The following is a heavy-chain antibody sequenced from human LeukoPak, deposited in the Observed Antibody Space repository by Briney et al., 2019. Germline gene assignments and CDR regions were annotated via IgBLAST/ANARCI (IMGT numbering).Heavy chain of an antibody. D-gene: IGHD5-18*01. V-gene: IGHV3-23*01. J-gene: IGHJ4*02. CDR1: GFDFSSYG. Sequence: PEGSLRLSCAASGFDFSSYGMSWVRQSPGKGLEWVSTFSASGTSTYYADSVKGRFTISRDNAENSLYLQMNSLRVEDTAFYYCARDLAYSRLDYWGQGMLVTVSS. CDR2: FSASGTST. CDR3: ARDLAYSRLDY.